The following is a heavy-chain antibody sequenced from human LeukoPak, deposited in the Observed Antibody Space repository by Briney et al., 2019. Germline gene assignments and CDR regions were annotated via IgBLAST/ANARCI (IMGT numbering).Heavy chain of an antibody. V-gene: IGHV1-18*01. CDR1: GYTFTSYG. CDR2: ISAYNGNT. J-gene: IGHJ4*02. D-gene: IGHD6-13*01. Sequence: ASVNVSCKASGYTFTSYGISWVRQAPGQGLEWMGWISAYNGNTKYAQKLQGRVTMTTDTSTSTAYMELRSLRSDDAAVYYCARDLSIAAAGTYGYWGQGTLVTVSS. CDR3: ARDLSIAAAGTYGY.